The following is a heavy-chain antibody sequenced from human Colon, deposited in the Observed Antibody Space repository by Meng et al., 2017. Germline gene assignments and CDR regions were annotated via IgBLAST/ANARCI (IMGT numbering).Heavy chain of an antibody. D-gene: IGHD2/OR15-2a*01. V-gene: IGHV1-69*02. J-gene: IGHJ4*02. CDR1: GGTFSSYT. CDR3: ARGRGNQPLFDF. CDR2: IIPILGIA. Sequence: VQLVQSGAEVKKPGSSVKVSGKASGGTFSSYTISWVRQAPGQGLEWMGRIIPILGIANYAQKFQGRVTITADKSTSTAYMELSSLTFEDTAVYFCARGRGNQPLFDFWGQGTLVTVSS.